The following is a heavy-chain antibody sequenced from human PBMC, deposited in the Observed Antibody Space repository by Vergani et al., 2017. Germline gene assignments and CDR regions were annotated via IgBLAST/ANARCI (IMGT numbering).Heavy chain of an antibody. V-gene: IGHV3-15*01. J-gene: IGHJ3*02. CDR2: IKSKTDGGTT. D-gene: IGHD3-22*01. Sequence: EVQLVESGGGLVKPGGSLRLSCAASGFTFSNAWMSWVRQAPGKGLEWVGRIKSKTDGGTTDYAAPVKGRFTISRDDSKNTLYLQMNSLKTEDTAVYYCTTVETPHYYDCSGYYFDAFDIWGQGTMVTVSS. CDR1: GFTFSNAW. CDR3: TTVETPHYYDCSGYYFDAFDI.